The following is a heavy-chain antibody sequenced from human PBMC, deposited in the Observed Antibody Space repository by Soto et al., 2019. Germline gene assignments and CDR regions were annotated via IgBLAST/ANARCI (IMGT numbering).Heavy chain of an antibody. CDR3: GKGDMGLLQLLDF. J-gene: IGHJ4*02. Sequence: EVQLLQSGGGLVQPGGSLRLSCAASGFTFTTFGMGWVRQAPGKGLEWVASVSASGAATYYADSVKGRFTVSRDNSKNTIYLEKNSLSTEDTVHYFCGKGDMGLLQLLDFWGQGTLVTVSS. CDR1: GFTFTTFG. D-gene: IGHD3-3*01. V-gene: IGHV3-23*01. CDR2: VSASGAAT.